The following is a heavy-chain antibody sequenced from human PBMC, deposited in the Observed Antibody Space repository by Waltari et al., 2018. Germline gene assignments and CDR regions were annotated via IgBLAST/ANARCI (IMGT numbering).Heavy chain of an antibody. Sequence: EVQLVESGGGLIQPGGSLRLSCVGSGFTVNSNYMSWVRQVPGKGLELVSNLPLGTNANYAESVRGRFTISRDNSKDTLYLQMNSLRVEDTAVYFCARHVSGPTRAAFDVWGQGTMVTVSP. J-gene: IGHJ3*01. CDR3: ARHVSGPTRAAFDV. CDR1: GFTVNSNY. D-gene: IGHD6-19*01. V-gene: IGHV3-53*01. CDR2: LPLGTNA.